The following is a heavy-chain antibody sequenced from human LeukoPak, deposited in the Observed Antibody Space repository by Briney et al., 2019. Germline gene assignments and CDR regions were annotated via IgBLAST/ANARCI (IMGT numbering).Heavy chain of an antibody. CDR3: ARWYGAFDH. CDR2: IDTGGSSI. V-gene: IGHV3-48*03. Sequence: PGGSLRLSCEASGFNFKNYEMNWVRQAPGKGLEWVSYIDTGGSSIYYADSVKGRFTISRDNAKNSLYLQMNSLRADDTAVYYCARWYGAFDHWGQGTRVTVSS. D-gene: IGHD1-14*01. CDR1: GFNFKNYE. J-gene: IGHJ4*02.